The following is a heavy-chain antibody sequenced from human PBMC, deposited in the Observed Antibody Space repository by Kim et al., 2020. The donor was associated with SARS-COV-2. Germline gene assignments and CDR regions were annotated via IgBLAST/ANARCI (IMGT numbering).Heavy chain of an antibody. CDR1: GGTFSSYA. D-gene: IGHD3-10*01. V-gene: IGHV1-69*13. J-gene: IGHJ5*02. CDR3: ASRHYYGSGSPFGWFDP. CDR2: IIPIFGTA. Sequence: SVKVSCKASGGTFSSYAISWVRQAPGQGLEWMGGIIPIFGTANYAQKFQGRVTITADESTSTAYMELSSLRSEDTAVYYCASRHYYGSGSPFGWFDPWGQGTLVTVSS.